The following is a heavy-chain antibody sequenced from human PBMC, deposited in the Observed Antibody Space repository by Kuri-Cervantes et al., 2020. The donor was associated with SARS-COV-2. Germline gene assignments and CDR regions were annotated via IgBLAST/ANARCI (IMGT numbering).Heavy chain of an antibody. D-gene: IGHD5-18*01. CDR1: GFTFRSYW. J-gene: IGHJ4*02. CDR2: INQDGSAT. V-gene: IGHV3-7*02. Sequence: GGSLRLSCAVSGFTFRSYWMSWVRQAPGKGLEYVANINQDGSATYYVDSVKGRFTISRDNTESSLCLQMNSLRAEDTAVYYCVCDTNRVKVYWGQGTLVTVSS. CDR3: VCDTNRVKVY.